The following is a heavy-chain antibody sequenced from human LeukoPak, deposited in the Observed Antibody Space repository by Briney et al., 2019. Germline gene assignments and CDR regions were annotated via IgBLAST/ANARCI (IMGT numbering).Heavy chain of an antibody. Sequence: GGSLRLSCAASGFTVSDYSMSWVRQAPGKGLEWVSAISGSGSYTDYADSVKGRFTISKDISKNTLYMRMSSLRAEDTAVYFCAKRRYDSSGHFDSWGQGTLVTVSA. J-gene: IGHJ4*02. CDR2: ISGSGSYT. CDR3: AKRRYDSSGHFDS. D-gene: IGHD3-22*01. V-gene: IGHV3-23*01. CDR1: GFTVSDYS.